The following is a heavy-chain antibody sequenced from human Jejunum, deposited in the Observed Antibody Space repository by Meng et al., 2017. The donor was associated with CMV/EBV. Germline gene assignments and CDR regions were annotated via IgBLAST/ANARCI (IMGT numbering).Heavy chain of an antibody. D-gene: IGHD1-26*01. CDR1: GYTCTTNN. J-gene: IGHJ4*02. Sequence: SCKTSGYTCTTNNIIWVRQAPGQGPEWMGWIDTYTGNPTYAQDFTGRFVFSLDTSVNTAYLQISSLKAEDTAVYYCARDGLSGRYFDYWGQGTLVTVSS. CDR2: IDTYTGNP. V-gene: IGHV7-4-1*02. CDR3: ARDGLSGRYFDY.